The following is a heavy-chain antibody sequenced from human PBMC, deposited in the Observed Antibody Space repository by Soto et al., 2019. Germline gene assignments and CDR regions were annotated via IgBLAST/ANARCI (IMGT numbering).Heavy chain of an antibody. Sequence: QVQLQQWGAGLLKPSETLSLTCAVYSGSFSDYYWSWIRQPPGKGLEWIGEINRRGSTNYKSSLKSRVSISVDTSKNHFSLKLSSVTAADTALYYCATQGDFWSGSAFDIWGQGTMVTVSS. CDR2: INRRGST. D-gene: IGHD3-3*01. CDR1: SGSFSDYY. V-gene: IGHV4-34*01. J-gene: IGHJ3*02. CDR3: ATQGDFWSGSAFDI.